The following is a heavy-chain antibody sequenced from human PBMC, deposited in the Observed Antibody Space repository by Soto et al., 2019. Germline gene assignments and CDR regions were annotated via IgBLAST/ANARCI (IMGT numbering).Heavy chain of an antibody. CDR3: ASESPDCSSTSCPTYYYYMDV. CDR1: GFTFSSYW. Sequence: GGSLRLSCAASGFTFSSYWMSWVRQAPGKGLEWVVNIKQDGSEKYYVDSVKGRFTISRDNAKNSLYLQMNSLRAEDTAVYYCASESPDCSSTSCPTYYYYMDVWGKGTTVTVSS. CDR2: IKQDGSEK. V-gene: IGHV3-7*01. D-gene: IGHD2-2*01. J-gene: IGHJ6*03.